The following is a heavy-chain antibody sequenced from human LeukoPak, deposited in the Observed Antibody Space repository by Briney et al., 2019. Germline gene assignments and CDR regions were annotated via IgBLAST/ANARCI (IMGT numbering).Heavy chain of an antibody. CDR2: INRDGCGT. CDR3: TYANVATLDY. Sequence: GGSLRLSCAASGFTFSSYRMHWVRQAPGKGLVWVSHINRDGCGTTYADSVKGRFTISRDNAKNTLYLQMNSLRAEDTAVYYCTYANVATLDYWGQGTLVTVSS. V-gene: IGHV3-74*01. CDR1: GFTFSSYR. J-gene: IGHJ4*02. D-gene: IGHD5-12*01.